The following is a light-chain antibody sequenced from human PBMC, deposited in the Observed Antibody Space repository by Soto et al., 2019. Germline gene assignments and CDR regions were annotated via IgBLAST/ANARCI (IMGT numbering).Light chain of an antibody. Sequence: DIQMTQSPSTLSASVGDRVTITCRASQSISSWLAWYQQKPGKATKLLIYDASSLESGVPSRFSGSGSGTEFTLTISSLQPDDCATYYCQQYNSYSWTFGQGTKVEIK. CDR2: DAS. J-gene: IGKJ1*01. CDR1: QSISSW. V-gene: IGKV1-5*01. CDR3: QQYNSYSWT.